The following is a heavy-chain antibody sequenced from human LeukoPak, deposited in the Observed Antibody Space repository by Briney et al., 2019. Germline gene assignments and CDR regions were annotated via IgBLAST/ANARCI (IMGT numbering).Heavy chain of an antibody. CDR3: ARTYYDSSDYYYNLDY. V-gene: IGHV1-18*04. Sequence: ASVKVSCKASGNIFTGYYLHWVRQAPGQGLEWVGWISAYNGNTNSAQKLQHRVTMTTTTSTSTAYMELRSLRSDDTAVYYCARTYYDSSDYYYNLDYWGQGTLVTVSS. CDR1: GNIFTGYY. CDR2: ISAYNGNT. J-gene: IGHJ4*02. D-gene: IGHD3-22*01.